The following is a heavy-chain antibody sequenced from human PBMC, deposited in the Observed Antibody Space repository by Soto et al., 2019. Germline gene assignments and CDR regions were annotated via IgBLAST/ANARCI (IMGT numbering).Heavy chain of an antibody. D-gene: IGHD3-10*01. CDR2: IIPILGIA. CDR3: ARDFRMVRGVIGYYYGMDV. V-gene: IGHV1-69*04. CDR1: GGTFSSYT. Sequence: SVKVSCKASGGTFSSYTISWVRQAPGQGPEWMGRIIPILGIANYAQKFQGRVTITADKSTSTAYMELSSLRSEDTAVYYCARDFRMVRGVIGYYYGMDVWGQ. J-gene: IGHJ6*02.